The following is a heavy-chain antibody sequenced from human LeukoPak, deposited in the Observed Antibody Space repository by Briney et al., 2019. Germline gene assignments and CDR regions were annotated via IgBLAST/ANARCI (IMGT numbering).Heavy chain of an antibody. V-gene: IGHV3-74*03. Sequence: QPGGSLRLSCVGSGFTITNYCMHWVRQAPGTGLVWVPRIHPDGSITTYADSVKGRFTISRDNAKNTLYLQMNSLRAEDTAVYYCAPQQTYSPYNWFDPWGQGTLVTVSS. D-gene: IGHD5-12*01. J-gene: IGHJ5*02. CDR1: GFTITNYC. CDR3: APQQTYSPYNWFDP. CDR2: IHPDGSIT.